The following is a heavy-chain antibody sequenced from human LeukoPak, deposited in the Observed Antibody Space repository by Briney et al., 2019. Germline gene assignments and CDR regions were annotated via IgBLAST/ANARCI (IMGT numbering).Heavy chain of an antibody. CDR3: ARHTA. Sequence: PGGSLRLSCAASGFIFSDYWMSWVRQAPGKGLEWVANIKHDGSEKYYVDSVKGRFTISRDNARNSLHLLLNSLRAEDTAVYYCARHTAWGQGTLVTVSS. CDR1: GFIFSDYW. CDR2: IKHDGSEK. D-gene: IGHD5-18*01. J-gene: IGHJ1*01. V-gene: IGHV3-7*05.